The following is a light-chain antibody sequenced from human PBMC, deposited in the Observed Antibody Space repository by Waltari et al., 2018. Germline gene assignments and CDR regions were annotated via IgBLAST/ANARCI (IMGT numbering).Light chain of an antibody. V-gene: IGLV2-8*01. CDR1: SNDIGYYNF. CDR2: EVN. J-gene: IGLJ2*01. Sequence: QSALTQPPSASGSPGQSVTISCTGTSNDIGYYNFVSWSQQHPGKAPKLMIYEVNKRPSGVPDRFSGSKSGNTASLTVSGLQAEDEADYYCTSYAGGSNVVFGGGTELTVL. CDR3: TSYAGGSNVV.